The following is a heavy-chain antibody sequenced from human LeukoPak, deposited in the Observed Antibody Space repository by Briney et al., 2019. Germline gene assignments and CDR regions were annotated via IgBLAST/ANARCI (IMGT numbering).Heavy chain of an antibody. V-gene: IGHV4-59*01. CDR3: ARGGYCTSASCYGDDAFDI. D-gene: IGHD2-2*01. CDR1: GGSISNYY. J-gene: IGHJ3*02. CDR2: IYYSGST. Sequence: PSETLSLTCTASGGSISNYYWSRIRQPPGKGLEWIGYIYYSGSTNYNPSLKSRTTISVDRSKNQFSLKLSSVTAADTAMYYCARGGYCTSASCYGDDAFDIWGQGTMVTVSS.